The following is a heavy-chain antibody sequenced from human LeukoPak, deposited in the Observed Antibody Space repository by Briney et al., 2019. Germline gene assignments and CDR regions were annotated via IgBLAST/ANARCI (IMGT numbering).Heavy chain of an antibody. D-gene: IGHD1-26*01. V-gene: IGHV3-21*04. J-gene: IGHJ5*02. Sequence: GGSLRLSCVASRFTFRNHRMSWVRQAPGKGLEWVSSISTGSSYIYYADSLKGRFTISRDNSKNTLYLQMNSLRAEDTAVYYCAKDYEPLVGVHRWGDWFDPWGQGTLVTVSS. CDR2: ISTGSSYI. CDR1: RFTFRNHR. CDR3: AKDYEPLVGVHRWGDWFDP.